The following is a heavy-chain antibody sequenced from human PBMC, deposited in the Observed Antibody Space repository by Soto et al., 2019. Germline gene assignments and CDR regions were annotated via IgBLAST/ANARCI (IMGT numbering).Heavy chain of an antibody. V-gene: IGHV3-21*01. CDR1: GFTFSSYS. J-gene: IGHJ3*02. CDR3: ARGPRDSSGYPHNDAFDI. D-gene: IGHD3-22*01. Sequence: PGGSLRLSCAASGFTFSSYSMNWVRQAPGKGLEWVSSISSSSSYIYYADSVKGRFTISRDNAKNSLYLQMNSLRAEDTAVYYCARGPRDSSGYPHNDAFDIWGQGTMVTVSS. CDR2: ISSSSSYI.